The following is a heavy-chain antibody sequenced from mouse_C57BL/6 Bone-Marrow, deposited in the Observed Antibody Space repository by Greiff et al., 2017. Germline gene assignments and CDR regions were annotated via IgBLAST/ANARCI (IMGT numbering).Heavy chain of an antibody. V-gene: IGHV2-2*01. CDR1: GFSLTSYG. CDR3: ARNSFITTVVPFDY. D-gene: IGHD1-1*01. J-gene: IGHJ3*01. Sequence: VKLMESGPGLVQPSQSLSITCTVSGFSLTSYGVHWVRQSPGKGLEWLGVIWSGGSTVYNAAFISRLGISKDNSKSQVFFKMSSLQADDAAIYYCARNSFITTVVPFDYWGQGTLVTVSA. CDR2: IWSGGST.